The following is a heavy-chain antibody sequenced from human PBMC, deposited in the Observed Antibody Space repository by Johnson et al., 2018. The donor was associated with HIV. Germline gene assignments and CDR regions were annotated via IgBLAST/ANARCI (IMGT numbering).Heavy chain of an antibody. CDR2: INQDESEK. J-gene: IGHJ3*02. D-gene: IGHD2-15*01. V-gene: IGHV3-7*04. CDR3: AMERMGGFDS. Sequence: EVQLVESGGGLVQPGGSLRLSCAASGFTFSSYAMHWVRQAPGKGLEWVANINQDESEKYYVDSVKGRFTISRDNSKNTLYVQMNSLRDEDTAVYYCAMERMGGFDSWGQGTMVTVSS. CDR1: GFTFSSYA.